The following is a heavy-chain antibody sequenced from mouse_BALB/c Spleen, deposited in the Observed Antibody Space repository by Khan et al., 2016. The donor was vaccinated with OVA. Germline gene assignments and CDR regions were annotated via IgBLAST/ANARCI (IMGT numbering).Heavy chain of an antibody. V-gene: IGHV5-4*02. CDR2: MSDGGSYT. J-gene: IGHJ3*01. CDR3: ARSHYGNPLAY. CDR1: GFIFSDYY. Sequence: EVELVESGGGLVKPGGSLKLSCAASGFIFSDYYMHWVRQTPAKRLEWVASMSDGGSYTYYLDYVKGRFAISRDNAKNNLYLQMRSLKSEDTAMYYFARSHYGNPLAYWGQGTLVTVSA. D-gene: IGHD2-1*01.